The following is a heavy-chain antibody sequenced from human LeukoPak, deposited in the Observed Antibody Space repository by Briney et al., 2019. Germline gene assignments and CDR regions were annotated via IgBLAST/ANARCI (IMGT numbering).Heavy chain of an antibody. CDR2: IYYSGST. CDR1: GGSISSSSYY. D-gene: IGHD1-26*01. V-gene: IGHV4-39*01. J-gene: IGHJ3*02. Sequence: SETLSLTCTVSGGSISSSSYYWGWIRQPPGKGLEWIGSIYYSGSTYYNPSLKSRVTISVDTSKNQFSLKLSSVTAADTAVCYCAGSYLSYPRVDAFDIWGQGTMVTVSS. CDR3: AGSYLSYPRVDAFDI.